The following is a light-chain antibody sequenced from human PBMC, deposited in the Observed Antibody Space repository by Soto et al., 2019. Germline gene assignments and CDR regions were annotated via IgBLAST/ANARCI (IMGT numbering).Light chain of an antibody. J-gene: IGLJ1*01. V-gene: IGLV2-14*01. CDR2: EVS. CDR1: ASDLGYYNY. Sequence: QSVLTPLASASVAPGQSITISCTGTASDLGYYNYVAWYQHHPGKAPKLMIYEVSDRPSGVSNRFSGSKSGYTASLTISGLQAEDEADYYCSSYSSGSTLYVFGTGTKVTVL. CDR3: SSYSSGSTLYV.